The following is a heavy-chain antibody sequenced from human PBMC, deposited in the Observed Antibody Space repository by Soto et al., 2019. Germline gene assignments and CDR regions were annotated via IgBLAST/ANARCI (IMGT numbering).Heavy chain of an antibody. CDR3: ARDRVAAAGYYYYGMDV. D-gene: IGHD6-13*01. J-gene: IGHJ6*02. V-gene: IGHV3-30-3*01. Sequence: GGSLRLSCAASGFTFSSYAMHWVRQAPGKGLEWVAVISYDGSNKYYADSVKGRFTISRDNSKNTLYLQMNSLRAEDTAVYYCARDRVAAAGYYYYGMDVWGQGTTVTV. CDR1: GFTFSSYA. CDR2: ISYDGSNK.